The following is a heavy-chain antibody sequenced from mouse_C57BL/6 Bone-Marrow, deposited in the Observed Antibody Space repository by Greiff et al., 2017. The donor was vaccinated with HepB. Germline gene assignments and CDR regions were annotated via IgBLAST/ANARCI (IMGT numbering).Heavy chain of an antibody. Sequence: DVKLQESGPGLVKPSQSLSLTCSVTGYSITSGYYWNWIRQFPGNKLEWMGYISYDGSNNYNPSLKNRISITRDTSKNQFFLKLNSVTTEDTATYYCAREVYSFAYWGQGTLVTVSA. J-gene: IGHJ3*01. D-gene: IGHD1-1*01. CDR2: ISYDGSN. CDR1: GYSITSGYY. CDR3: AREVYSFAY. V-gene: IGHV3-6*01.